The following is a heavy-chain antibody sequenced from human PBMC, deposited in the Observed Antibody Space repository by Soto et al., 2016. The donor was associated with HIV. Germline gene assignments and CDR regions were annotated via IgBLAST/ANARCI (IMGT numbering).Heavy chain of an antibody. D-gene: IGHD6-19*01. CDR1: GFTFDGYA. V-gene: IGHV3-9*01. J-gene: IGHJ4*02. CDR3: VKDNSGWYYFDF. Sequence: EVQLVESGGGLVQPGRSLRLSCAASGFTFDGYAMHWVRQVPGRGLEWVSGISWNSGNIGYADSVKGRFTISRDNAKNSLFLQMNSLRPEDTAFYYCVKDNSGWYYFDFVGQGTLVTVSS. CDR2: ISWNSGNI.